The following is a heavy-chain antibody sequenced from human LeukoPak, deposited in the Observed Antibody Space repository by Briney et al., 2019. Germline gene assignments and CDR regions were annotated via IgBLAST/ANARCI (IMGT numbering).Heavy chain of an antibody. CDR3: ARGGDYGMDV. J-gene: IGHJ6*02. CDR1: GGSISSGDYY. Sequence: SETLSLTCTVSGGSISSGDYYWSWIRQPPGKGLEWIGYIYYSGSTYYNPSLKSRVTISVDKSKNQFSLKLSSVTAADTAVYYCARGGDYGMDVWGQGTTVTVSS. V-gene: IGHV4-30-4*01. CDR2: IYYSGST. D-gene: IGHD4-17*01.